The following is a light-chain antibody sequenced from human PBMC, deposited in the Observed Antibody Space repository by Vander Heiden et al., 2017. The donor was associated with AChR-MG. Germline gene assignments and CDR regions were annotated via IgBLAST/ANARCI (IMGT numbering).Light chain of an antibody. CDR2: AES. J-gene: IGKJ1*01. CDR3: QQSYNTPWT. V-gene: IGKV1-39*01. Sequence: DIQMTQSPSSLSASVGDRVTITCRASQSINSYLNWYQQKPGKAPNLLIYAESSLQSGVPSRFSGSGSGTDFTLTISSLQPEDFATYYCQQSYNTPWTFGQGTKVEIK. CDR1: QSINSY.